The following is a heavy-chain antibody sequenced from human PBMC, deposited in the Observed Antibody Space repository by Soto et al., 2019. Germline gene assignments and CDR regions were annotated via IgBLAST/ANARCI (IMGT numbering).Heavy chain of an antibody. D-gene: IGHD3-10*01. Sequence: SETLSLTCTVSGDSVSSVSYYWGWVRQPPWKGLEWIGNIYYTGHTFYNPSLKSRVTISVDTSKNQFSLNMTSVTATDTAEYFCGRQCDFCSPYYYTMDVCGQGTTVTVSS. CDR1: GDSVSSVSYY. V-gene: IGHV4-39*01. CDR2: IYYTGHT. CDR3: GRQCDFCSPYYYTMDV. J-gene: IGHJ6*02.